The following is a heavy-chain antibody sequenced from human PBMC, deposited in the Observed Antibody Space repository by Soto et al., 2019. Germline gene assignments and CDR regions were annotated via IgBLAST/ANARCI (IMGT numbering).Heavy chain of an antibody. D-gene: IGHD6-19*01. Sequence: SQTLSVTCTLSGRSVSGGSYHRSWVRQPPGKGLEWIGYIYYSGSTNYNPSLKSRVTISVDTSKNQFSLKLNSVTASDPAVYYCPLVGLGEQWLVHYRFNPCRQVPRVTVSS. CDR2: IYYSGST. CDR3: PLVGLGEQWLVHYRFNP. CDR1: GRSVSGGSYH. J-gene: IGHJ5*02. V-gene: IGHV4-61*01.